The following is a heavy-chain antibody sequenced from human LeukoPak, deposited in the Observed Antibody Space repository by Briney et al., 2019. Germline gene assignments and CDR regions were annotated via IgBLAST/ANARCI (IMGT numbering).Heavy chain of an antibody. J-gene: IGHJ4*02. V-gene: IGHV3-23*01. D-gene: IGHD3-22*01. Sequence: GVSLRLSCAASGFTFSSYAMSWVRQAPGKALEWVSAISGSGGSTYYADSVKGRFTISRDNSKNTLYLQMNSLRAEDTAVYYCAKVYRPYYYDSSGYSDFDYWGQGTLVTVSS. CDR3: AKVYRPYYYDSSGYSDFDY. CDR1: GFTFSSYA. CDR2: ISGSGGST.